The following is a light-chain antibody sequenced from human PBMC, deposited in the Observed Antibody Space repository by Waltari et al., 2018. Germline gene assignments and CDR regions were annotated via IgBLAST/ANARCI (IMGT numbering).Light chain of an antibody. Sequence: QSGLTQPASVSGSPGQSITISCTGTSSDVGTYNFVSWYQQYPGKPPKLMFYEVTMRTSGVSDRFSGSKSGNTASLTIYGLQSEDEADYYCCSYAGLGIYVFGGGTKVTVL. CDR2: EVT. V-gene: IGLV2-23*02. CDR3: CSYAGLGIYV. CDR1: SSDVGTYNF. J-gene: IGLJ1*01.